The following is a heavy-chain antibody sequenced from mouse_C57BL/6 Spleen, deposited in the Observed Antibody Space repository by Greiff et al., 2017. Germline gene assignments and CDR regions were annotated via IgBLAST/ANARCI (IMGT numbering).Heavy chain of an antibody. V-gene: IGHV1-18*01. D-gene: IGHD1-1*01. J-gene: IGHJ3*01. CDR3: ARAGGSSLFAY. CDR2: IYPNNGGT. CDR1: GYTFTDYN. Sequence: VQLQQSGPELVKPGASVKIPCKASGYTFTDYNMDWVKQSHGKSLEWIGGIYPNNGGTIYNQKFKGKATLTVDKSSSTAYMELRSLTSEDTAVYYCARAGGSSLFAYWGQGTLVTVSA.